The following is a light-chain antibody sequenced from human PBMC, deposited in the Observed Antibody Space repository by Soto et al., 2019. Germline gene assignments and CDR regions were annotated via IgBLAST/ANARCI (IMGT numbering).Light chain of an antibody. J-gene: IGKJ4*01. CDR2: DAS. V-gene: IGKV3-20*01. CDR3: QQYGTSPVT. Sequence: EIVWTKSPGTLSLSPGARATLSCRASQSVNSNYLAWYQQKPGQAPRLLIYDASCRATGIPDRFSGSGSGTDFTLNISRVEHEDFAVYYCQQYGTSPVTFGGGTKVEIK. CDR1: QSVNSNY.